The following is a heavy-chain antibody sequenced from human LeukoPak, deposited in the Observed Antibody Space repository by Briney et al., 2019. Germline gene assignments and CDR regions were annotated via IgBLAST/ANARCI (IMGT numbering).Heavy chain of an antibody. D-gene: IGHD3-10*01. CDR2: ISSSGSTI. V-gene: IGHV3-48*03. CDR3: ARGLARSGGMDV. J-gene: IGHJ6*02. CDR1: GFTFSSYE. Sequence: GGSLRLSCAASGFTFSSYEMNWVRQAPGKGLEWVSYISSSGSTIYYADSVKGRFTISRDNAKNSLYLQMNSLRAEDTAVYYCARGLARSGGMDVWGQGTTVTVSS.